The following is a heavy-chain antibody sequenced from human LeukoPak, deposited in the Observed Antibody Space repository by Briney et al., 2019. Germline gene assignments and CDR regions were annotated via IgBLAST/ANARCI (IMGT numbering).Heavy chain of an antibody. D-gene: IGHD4-11*01. Sequence: PGRSLRLSCAASGFTFSSYAVHWVRQAPGKGLEWVAVISYDGSNKYYADSVKGRFTISRDNSKNTLYLQMNSLRAEDTAVYYCARDGSSNYYYYYYGMDVWGQGTTVIVSS. CDR3: ARDGSSNYYYYYYGMDV. V-gene: IGHV3-30-3*01. CDR1: GFTFSSYA. J-gene: IGHJ6*02. CDR2: ISYDGSNK.